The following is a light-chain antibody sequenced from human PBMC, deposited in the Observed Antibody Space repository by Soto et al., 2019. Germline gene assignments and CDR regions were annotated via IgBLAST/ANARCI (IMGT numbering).Light chain of an antibody. V-gene: IGLV1-51*01. J-gene: IGLJ1*01. CDR2: DDK. Sequence: QSVMTQPPSVSAAPGQKVTISCSGSSSNIGGNSVSWYQQLPGTAPKLLIYDDKKRPSGIPDRFSGSKSDTSATLGITGFQTGDDADYYCGSWDSSLSAYVFGTGTKVTVL. CDR1: SSNIGGNS. CDR3: GSWDSSLSAYV.